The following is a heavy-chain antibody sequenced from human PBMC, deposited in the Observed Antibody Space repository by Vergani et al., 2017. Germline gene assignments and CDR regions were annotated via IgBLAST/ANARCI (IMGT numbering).Heavy chain of an antibody. CDR2: ISWNSGSI. Sequence: EVQLVESGGGLVQPGRSLRLSCAASGFTFDDYAMHWVRQAPGKGLEWVSGISWNSGSIGYADSVKGRFTISRDNAKNSLYLQMNSLRAEDTALYYCAKADSSGYYPDAFDIWGQGTMVTVSS. D-gene: IGHD3-22*01. J-gene: IGHJ3*02. CDR3: AKADSSGYYPDAFDI. V-gene: IGHV3-9*01. CDR1: GFTFDDYA.